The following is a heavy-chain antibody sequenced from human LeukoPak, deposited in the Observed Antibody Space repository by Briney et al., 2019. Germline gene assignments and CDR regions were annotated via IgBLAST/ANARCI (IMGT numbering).Heavy chain of an antibody. D-gene: IGHD3-10*01. CDR1: GFTFSNYA. Sequence: GGSLRLSCAASGFTFSNYAIRWVRQAPGKGLEWVAVISYDGSNKYYADSVKGRFTNSRDNSKNTLYLQMNSLRAEDTAVYYCARGYGSGRLYYYYGMDVWGQGTTVTVSS. J-gene: IGHJ6*02. CDR2: ISYDGSNK. CDR3: ARGYGSGRLYYYYGMDV. V-gene: IGHV3-30-3*01.